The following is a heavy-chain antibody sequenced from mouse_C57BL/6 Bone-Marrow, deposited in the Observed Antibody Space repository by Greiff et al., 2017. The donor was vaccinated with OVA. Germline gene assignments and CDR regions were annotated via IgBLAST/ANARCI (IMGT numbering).Heavy chain of an antibody. CDR3: TRDYDSNFDY. CDR1: GFTFSSYA. V-gene: IGHV5-4*01. CDR2: ISDGGSYT. J-gene: IGHJ2*01. D-gene: IGHD1-1*01. Sequence: EVMLVESGGGLVKPGGSLKLSCAASGFTFSSYAMSWVRQTPEKRLEWVATISDGGSYTYYPDNVKGRSTISRDNAKNNLYLQMSHLKSEDTAMYYCTRDYDSNFDYWGQGTTLTVSS.